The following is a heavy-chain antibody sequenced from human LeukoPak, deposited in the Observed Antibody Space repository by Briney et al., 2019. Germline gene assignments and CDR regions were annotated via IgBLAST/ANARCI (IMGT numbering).Heavy chain of an antibody. Sequence: PSETLSLTCTVSGGSISSYYWSWIRQPPGKGLEWIGYIYYSGSTNYNPSLKSRVTISVDTSKNQFSLKLSSVTAADTAVYYCARGRAAAGNDAFDIWGQGTMVTVSS. CDR3: ARGRAAAGNDAFDI. V-gene: IGHV4-59*01. D-gene: IGHD6-13*01. CDR2: IYYSGST. J-gene: IGHJ3*02. CDR1: GGSISSYY.